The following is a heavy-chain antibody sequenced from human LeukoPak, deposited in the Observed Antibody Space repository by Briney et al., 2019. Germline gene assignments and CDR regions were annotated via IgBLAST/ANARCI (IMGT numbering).Heavy chain of an antibody. J-gene: IGHJ4*02. CDR1: GYTFTGYY. V-gene: IGHV1-2*06. D-gene: IGHD2-15*01. CDR3: ARAGWYGGSSFDY. CDR2: VNPNSGGT. Sequence: ASVKVSCKASGYTFTGYYMHWVRQAPGQGLEWMGRVNPNSGGTNYAQKFQGRVTMTRDTSISTAYMELSRLRSDDTAVYYCARAGWYGGSSFDYWGQGTLVTVSS.